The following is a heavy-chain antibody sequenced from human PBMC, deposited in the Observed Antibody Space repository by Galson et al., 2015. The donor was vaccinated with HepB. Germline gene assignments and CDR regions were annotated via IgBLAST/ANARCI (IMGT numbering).Heavy chain of an antibody. CDR2: MDPNSGNT. V-gene: IGHV1-8*01. CDR3: ARDVDWALDY. Sequence: SVKVSCKASGFSLSTYDINWVRQATGQGLEWLGWMDPNSGNTGYAQKFHGRITMTRNTSISTAYMELRSLRSEDTAVYYCARDVDWALDYWGQGTLVTVSS. D-gene: IGHD3-9*01. CDR1: GFSLSTYD. J-gene: IGHJ4*02.